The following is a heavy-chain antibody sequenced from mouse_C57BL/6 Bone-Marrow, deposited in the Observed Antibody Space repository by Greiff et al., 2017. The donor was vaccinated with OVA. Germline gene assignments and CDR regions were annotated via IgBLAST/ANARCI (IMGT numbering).Heavy chain of an antibody. CDR3: ARGITTVAYAMDY. Sequence: QVQLQQPGPELVKPGASVKLSCKASGYTFTSYWMHWVKQRPGQGLEWIGNINPSNGGTNYNEKFKSKATLTVDKSSSTAYMQLSSLTSEDSAVYYCARGITTVAYAMDYWGQGTSVTVSS. D-gene: IGHD1-1*01. CDR1: GYTFTSYW. V-gene: IGHV1-53*01. CDR2: INPSNGGT. J-gene: IGHJ4*01.